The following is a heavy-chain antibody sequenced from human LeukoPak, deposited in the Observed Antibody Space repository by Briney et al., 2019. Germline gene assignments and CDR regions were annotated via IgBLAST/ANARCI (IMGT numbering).Heavy chain of an antibody. Sequence: SETLSLTCNLSGGSLSGFYWSWLRQPPGKGLEWIAYKESNGYTEYYPSLMSRVKISLDTSKNQLSLELTSVTAADTAVYYCARGVHGAYFDFWGQGTLVTVSS. CDR3: ARGVHGAYFDF. V-gene: IGHV4-59*01. J-gene: IGHJ4*02. CDR1: GGSLSGFY. CDR2: KESNGYT. D-gene: IGHD4-17*01.